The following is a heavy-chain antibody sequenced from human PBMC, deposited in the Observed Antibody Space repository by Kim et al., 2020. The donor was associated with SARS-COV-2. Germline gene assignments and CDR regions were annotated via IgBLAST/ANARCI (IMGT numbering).Heavy chain of an antibody. CDR2: IYDTGST. J-gene: IGHJ4*02. CDR3: ARDRGPGGTGYFDY. CDR1: GGSISSYY. V-gene: IGHV4-59*01. D-gene: IGHD3-10*01. Sequence: SETLSLTCTVSGGSISSYYWSWIRQPPGKGLEWIGYIYDTGSTSYNPSLKSRVTISVDTSKNQFSLKLSSVTAADTAVYYCARDRGPGGTGYFDYWGQGT.